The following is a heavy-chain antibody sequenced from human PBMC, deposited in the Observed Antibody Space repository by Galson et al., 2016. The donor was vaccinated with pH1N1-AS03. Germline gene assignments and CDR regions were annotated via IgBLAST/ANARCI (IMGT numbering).Heavy chain of an antibody. V-gene: IGHV3-30*02. Sequence: SLRLSCAASGFTLSGYDMHWVRQAPGKGPEWVAFIQHDESYRNYADSVKGRFSISRDISKNTLYLQMNSLRVEDTAMFYCVKESPKEAGDYWGRGGMVTVSS. CDR3: VKESPKEAGDY. J-gene: IGHJ4*02. CDR1: GFTLSGYD. CDR2: IQHDESYR.